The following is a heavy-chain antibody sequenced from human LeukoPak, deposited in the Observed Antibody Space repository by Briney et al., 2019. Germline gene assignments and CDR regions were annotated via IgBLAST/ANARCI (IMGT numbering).Heavy chain of an antibody. J-gene: IGHJ4*02. D-gene: IGHD3-10*01. Sequence: GGSLRLSCAASGFTFSSYAMHWVRQAPGKGLEWVAVISYDGSNKYYADSVKGRFTISRDNPKNTLYLQMNSLRAEDTAVYYCARDQGVWGQGTLVTVSS. V-gene: IGHV3-30-3*01. CDR1: GFTFSSYA. CDR3: ARDQGV. CDR2: ISYDGSNK.